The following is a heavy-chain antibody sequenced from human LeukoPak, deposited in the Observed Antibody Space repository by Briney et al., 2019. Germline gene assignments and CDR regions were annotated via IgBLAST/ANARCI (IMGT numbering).Heavy chain of an antibody. CDR1: GFAFTSYP. D-gene: IGHD1-26*01. CDR3: ARDLRHEKWELRDC. CDR2: ISYDGSNK. Sequence: GGSLRLSCVASGFAFTSYPMHWVRQAPGKGLEWLALISYDGSNKDYADSVKGRFTVSRDNSRNILYLQMISLRAEDTAVYYCARDLRHEKWELRDCWGQGTLVTVSS. V-gene: IGHV3-30*04. J-gene: IGHJ4*02.